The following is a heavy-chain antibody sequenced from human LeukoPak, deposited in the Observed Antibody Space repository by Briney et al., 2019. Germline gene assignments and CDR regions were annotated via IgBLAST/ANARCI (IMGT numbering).Heavy chain of an antibody. Sequence: PSETLSLTCTVSGYSISSGYYWGWIRPPPGKGLEWIGSIYHSGRTFYNPSLKSRVTISVDTSKNQFSLKLTSVTAADTAVYYCARGGGFWSGYWYNWFDPWGQGTLVTVSS. CDR3: ARGGGFWSGYWYNWFDP. J-gene: IGHJ5*02. CDR2: IYHSGRT. V-gene: IGHV4-38-2*02. CDR1: GYSISSGYY. D-gene: IGHD3-3*01.